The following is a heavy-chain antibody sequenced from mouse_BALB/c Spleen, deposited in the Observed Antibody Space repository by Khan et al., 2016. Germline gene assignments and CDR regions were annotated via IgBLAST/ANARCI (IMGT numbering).Heavy chain of an antibody. CDR1: GYTFTNYG. CDR2: INTYTGEP. V-gene: IGHV9-1*02. D-gene: IGHD1-2*01. CDR3: ARGDYGLAMDY. J-gene: IGHJ4*01. Sequence: QIQLVQSGPELKKPGETVKISCKASGYTFTNYGMNWVKQAPGKGLKWMGWINTYTGEPTSADDFKGRFAFSLDTSASTAYLQINHLKNEDMATYFCARGDYGLAMDYWGQGTAVTVSS.